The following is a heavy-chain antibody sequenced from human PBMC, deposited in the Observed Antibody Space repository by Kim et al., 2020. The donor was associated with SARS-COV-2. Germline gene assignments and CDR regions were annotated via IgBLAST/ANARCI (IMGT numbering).Heavy chain of an antibody. V-gene: IGHV3-23*01. Sequence: GGSLRLSCAASGFTFSSYAMSWVRQAPGKGLEWVSAISGSGGSTYYADSVKGRFTISRDNSKNPLYLQKNSLRAEDTAVYYCAKEVYYGSGENYYYGMDVWGQGTTVTVSS. CDR1: GFTFSSYA. J-gene: IGHJ6*02. CDR3: AKEVYYGSGENYYYGMDV. CDR2: ISGSGGST. D-gene: IGHD3-10*01.